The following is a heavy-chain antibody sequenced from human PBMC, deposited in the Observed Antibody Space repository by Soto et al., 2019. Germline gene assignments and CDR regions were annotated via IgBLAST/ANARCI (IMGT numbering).Heavy chain of an antibody. CDR3: ARALTKDTSMVLDSFHI. CDR2: ISYHGFNK. V-gene: IGHV3-30-3*01. CDR1: GFTFSTYA. J-gene: IGHJ3*02. D-gene: IGHD5-18*01. Sequence: PGGTLRLSCAASGFTFSTYAMYWVRQAPGKGLEWVAVISYHGFNKFYADSVKGRFTISRDNSRNTLYLRMDSLRPEDTAVYYCARALTKDTSMVLDSFHIWGQGTKVTVSS.